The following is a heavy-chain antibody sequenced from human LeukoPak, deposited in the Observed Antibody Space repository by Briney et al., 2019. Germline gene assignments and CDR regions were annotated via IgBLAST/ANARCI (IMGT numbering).Heavy chain of an antibody. D-gene: IGHD1-26*01. CDR1: GGSISSYY. CDR2: INYSGST. CDR3: ARQDSGNGRDWMDV. J-gene: IGHJ5*02. V-gene: IGHV4-59*01. Sequence: PSETLSLTCTVSGGSISSYYWSWIRQPPGKGLEWIGDINYSGSTNNNPSPKSRVTILGITAQSQISLTVASVSTADTAVDFCARQDSGNGRDWMDVWGEGTLVTVSS.